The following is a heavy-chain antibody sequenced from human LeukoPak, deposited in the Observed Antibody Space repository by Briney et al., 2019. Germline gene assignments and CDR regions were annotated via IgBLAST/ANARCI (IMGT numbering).Heavy chain of an antibody. CDR2: IYSGGGSI. CDR3: ARSPYYMDV. V-gene: IGHV3-53*01. J-gene: IGHJ6*03. CDR1: GGSISSSSYY. Sequence: ETLSLTCTVSGGSISSSSYYWGWIRQAPGKGLEWVSVIYSGGGSIYYADSVKGRFTISRDNSKNTVYLQMNSLRAEDTAVYYCARSPYYMDVWGNGTTVTVSS.